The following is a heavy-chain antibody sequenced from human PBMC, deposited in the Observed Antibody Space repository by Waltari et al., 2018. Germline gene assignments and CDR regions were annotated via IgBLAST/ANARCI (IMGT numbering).Heavy chain of an antibody. CDR2: IYYSGST. Sequence: QLQLQESGPGLVKPSETLSLTCTVSGGSISSSSYYWGWIRQPPGKGLEWIGSIYYSGSTYYNPSLKSRVTISVDTSKNQFSLKLSSVTAADTAVYYCARITYYYDSSGYYYGGWFDPWGQGTLVTVSS. CDR1: GGSISSSSYY. CDR3: ARITYYYDSSGYYYGGWFDP. D-gene: IGHD3-22*01. V-gene: IGHV4-39*07. J-gene: IGHJ5*02.